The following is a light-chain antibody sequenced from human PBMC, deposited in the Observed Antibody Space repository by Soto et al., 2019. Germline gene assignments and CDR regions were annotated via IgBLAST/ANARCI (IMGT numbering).Light chain of an antibody. CDR2: DNN. V-gene: IGLV1-51*01. J-gene: IGLJ2*01. Sequence: QSVLTQPPSVSAAPGQKVTISCYGSSSNIGNHYVSWYQQLPGTAPKLLIYDNNKRPSGIPDRFSGSKSGTSATLGITGLQTGDEADYYCGTWDSSLSAVVFGGGTKLTVL. CDR1: SSNIGNHY. CDR3: GTWDSSLSAVV.